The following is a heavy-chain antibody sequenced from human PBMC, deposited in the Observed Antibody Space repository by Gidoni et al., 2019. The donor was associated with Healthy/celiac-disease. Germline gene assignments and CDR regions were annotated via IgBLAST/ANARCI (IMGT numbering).Heavy chain of an antibody. CDR3: ARGYCSGGSCYGGGYYGMDV. V-gene: IGHV1-3*01. Sequence: QVQLVQSGAEVKKPGASVKVSCKASGYTFTSYAMHWVRQAPGQRLEWMGWINAGNGNTKYSQKFQGRVTITRDTSASTAYMELSSLRSEDTAVYYCARGYCSGGSCYGGGYYGMDVWGQGTTVTVSS. CDR1: GYTFTSYA. J-gene: IGHJ6*02. D-gene: IGHD2-15*01. CDR2: INAGNGNT.